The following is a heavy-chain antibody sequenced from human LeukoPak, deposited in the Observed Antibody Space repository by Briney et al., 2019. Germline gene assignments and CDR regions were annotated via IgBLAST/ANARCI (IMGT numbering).Heavy chain of an antibody. CDR3: AKDRQYKLLDNWFDP. J-gene: IGHJ5*02. Sequence: GGSLRLSCAASGFTFSYYAMSWVRQAPGKGLEWVSAISGSGGSTYYADSVKGRFAISRDNSKNTLSLQMNSLRAEDTAVYYCAKDRQYKLLDNWFDPWGQGTLVTVSS. V-gene: IGHV3-23*01. CDR1: GFTFSYYA. CDR2: ISGSGGST. D-gene: IGHD2-2*01.